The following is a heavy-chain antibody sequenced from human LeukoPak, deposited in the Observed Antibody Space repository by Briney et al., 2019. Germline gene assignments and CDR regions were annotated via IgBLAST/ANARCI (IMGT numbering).Heavy chain of an antibody. CDR3: ARTMVRGVMKAFDI. V-gene: IGHV1-8*01. Sequence: ASVKVSCKASGYSFTSYDINWVRQATGQGLEWMGWMNPNSGHTGYAQKFQGRVTMTRNTSISTAYMELSRLRSDDTAVYYCARTMVRGVMKAFDIWGQGTMVTVSS. J-gene: IGHJ3*02. CDR1: GYSFTSYD. D-gene: IGHD3-10*01. CDR2: MNPNSGHT.